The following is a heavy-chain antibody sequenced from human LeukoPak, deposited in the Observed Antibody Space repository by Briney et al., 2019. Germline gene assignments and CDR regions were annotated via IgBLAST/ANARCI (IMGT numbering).Heavy chain of an antibody. CDR3: ARHVRKRGIAVAGTPGWFDP. Sequence: SETLSLTCAVYGGSFSGYYWSWIRQPPGKGLEWIGEINHSGSTNYNPSLKSRVTISVDTSKNQFSLKLSSVTAADTAVYYCARHVRKRGIAVAGTPGWFDPWGQGTLVTVSS. D-gene: IGHD6-19*01. CDR2: INHSGST. V-gene: IGHV4-34*01. J-gene: IGHJ5*02. CDR1: GGSFSGYY.